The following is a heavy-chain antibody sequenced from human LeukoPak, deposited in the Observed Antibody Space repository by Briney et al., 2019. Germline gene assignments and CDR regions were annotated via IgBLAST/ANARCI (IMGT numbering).Heavy chain of an antibody. Sequence: SETLSLTCTVSSGSISSSSYYWGWIRQPPGKGLEWIGSIHYTGNTYNNPSLKSRVTISVDTSKNQFSLKLTSVTAADTAVYFCARVSSGNYYEDRGAFDIWGHGTMVTVSS. D-gene: IGHD3-22*01. CDR1: SGSISSSSYY. V-gene: IGHV4-39*07. CDR3: ARVSSGNYYEDRGAFDI. J-gene: IGHJ3*02. CDR2: IHYTGNT.